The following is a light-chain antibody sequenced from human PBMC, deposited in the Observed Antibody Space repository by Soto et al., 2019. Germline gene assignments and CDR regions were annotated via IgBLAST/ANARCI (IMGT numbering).Light chain of an antibody. CDR1: QSVSNNY. Sequence: EDVLTQSPGTLSLSPGERATLSCRASQSVSNNYLAWYQQKPGQSPKLLIFGSSDRATGIPDRFSGSGSGTDFTLTISSLEPEDFAVYYCQQYGSSPPYTFGQGTKLEIK. V-gene: IGKV3-20*01. CDR3: QQYGSSPPYT. J-gene: IGKJ2*01. CDR2: GSS.